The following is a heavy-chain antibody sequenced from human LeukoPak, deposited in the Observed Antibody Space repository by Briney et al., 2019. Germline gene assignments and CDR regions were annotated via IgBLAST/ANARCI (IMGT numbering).Heavy chain of an antibody. D-gene: IGHD3-22*01. Sequence: TTSETLSLTCTVSGGSISSYYWSWIRQPPGKGLEWIGYIYYSGTANYNPSLKSRVTISIDTSKNQFSLKLSSVTAADTAVYYCARDRGPYDSSGPHDAFDIWGQGTMVTVSS. CDR1: GGSISSYY. J-gene: IGHJ3*02. CDR2: IYYSGTA. CDR3: ARDRGPYDSSGPHDAFDI. V-gene: IGHV4-59*01.